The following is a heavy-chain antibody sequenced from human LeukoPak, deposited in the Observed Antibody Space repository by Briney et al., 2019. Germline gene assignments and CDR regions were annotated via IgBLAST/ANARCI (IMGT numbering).Heavy chain of an antibody. J-gene: IGHJ4*02. Sequence: SETLSLTCTVSGGSISNYYWSWIRQPAGKRLEWIGRIYTSGSTNYNPSLKSRVTMSVDTSKNQFSLELTSVTAADTAVYYCARALPHCSGGSCYSFDYWGQGTLVTVSS. CDR3: ARALPHCSGGSCYSFDY. CDR2: IYTSGST. CDR1: GGSISNYY. V-gene: IGHV4-4*07. D-gene: IGHD2-15*01.